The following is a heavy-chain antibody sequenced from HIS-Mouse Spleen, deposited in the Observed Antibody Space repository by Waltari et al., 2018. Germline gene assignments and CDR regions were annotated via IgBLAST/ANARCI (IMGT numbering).Heavy chain of an antibody. CDR3: EGVYGSGSYYFDY. D-gene: IGHD3-10*01. CDR1: GVTFSCYG. J-gene: IGHJ4*02. V-gene: IGHV3-30*03. Sequence: QVQLVESGGGVVQPGRSRRLSCAASGVTFSCYGMHWVRQAPGKGLEWVAVISYDGSNKYYADSVKGRFTISRDNSKNTLYLQMNSLRAEDTAVYYCEGVYGSGSYYFDYWGQGTLVTVSS. CDR2: ISYDGSNK.